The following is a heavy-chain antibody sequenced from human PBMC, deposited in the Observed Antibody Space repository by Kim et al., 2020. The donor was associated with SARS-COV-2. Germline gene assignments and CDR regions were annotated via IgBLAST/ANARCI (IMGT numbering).Heavy chain of an antibody. D-gene: IGHD3-9*01. CDR3: ARGRTNYDILTVRSAAHAFDI. J-gene: IGHJ3*02. CDR1: GGSFSGYY. CDR2: INHSGST. V-gene: IGHV4-34*01. Sequence: SETLSLTCAVYGGSFSGYYWSWIRQPPGKGLEWIGEINHSGSTNYNPSLKSRVTISVDTSKNQFSLKLSSVTAADTAVYYCARGRTNYDILTVRSAAHAFDIWGQGTMVTVSS.